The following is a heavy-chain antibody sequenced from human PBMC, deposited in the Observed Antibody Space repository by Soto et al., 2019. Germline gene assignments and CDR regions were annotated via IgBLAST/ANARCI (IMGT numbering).Heavy chain of an antibody. CDR1: GGSVSSDTHY. J-gene: IGHJ6*02. V-gene: IGHV4-61*01. CDR3: ARFVRSCSGTTCYTRADV. Sequence: KPSETLSLTCTVSGGSVSSDTHYWSWIRQPPGKRLEWIGLIYSSGSTNYNPSLKSRVTMSVDTSKNQFSLKLRSVIVADTAVYHCARFVRSCSGTTCYTRADVWGQGTTVTVSS. D-gene: IGHD2-2*02. CDR2: IYSSGST.